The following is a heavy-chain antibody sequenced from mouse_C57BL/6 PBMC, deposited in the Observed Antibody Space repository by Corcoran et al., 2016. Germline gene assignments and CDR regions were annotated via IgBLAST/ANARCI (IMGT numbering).Heavy chain of an antibody. CDR2: INPYNGGT. D-gene: IGHD2-12*01. CDR1: GYTFTDYY. V-gene: IGHV1-19*01. CDR3: ARYDGGYFDV. Sequence: EVQLQQSGPELVKPGASVKISCKASGYTFTDYYMNWVKQSHGKSLEWIGVINPYNGGTSYNQKFKGKATLTVDKSSSTAYMELNSLTSEDSAVYYCARYDGGYFDVWGTGTTVTVSS. J-gene: IGHJ1*03.